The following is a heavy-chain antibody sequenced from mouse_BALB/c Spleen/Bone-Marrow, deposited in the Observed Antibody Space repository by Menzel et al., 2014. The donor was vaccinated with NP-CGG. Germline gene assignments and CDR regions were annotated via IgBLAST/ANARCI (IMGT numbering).Heavy chain of an antibody. CDR3: ARDENYDIYWYFDV. V-gene: IGHV7-3*02. J-gene: IGHJ1*01. Sequence: EVQLQESGGGLVQPGGSLRLSCATSGFTFTDYYMSWVRQTPGKALEWLGFIRNKANGYTADYSVFVKGRLTISRDNSQNILYLQMNTLRAEDSATYYCARDENYDIYWYFDVWGAGTTVTVSS. CDR1: GFTFTDYY. D-gene: IGHD1-1*01. CDR2: IRNKANGYTA.